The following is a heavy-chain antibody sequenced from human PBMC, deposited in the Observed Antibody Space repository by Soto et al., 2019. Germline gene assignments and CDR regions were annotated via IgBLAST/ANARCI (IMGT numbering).Heavy chain of an antibody. J-gene: IGHJ4*02. CDR3: AKDSGSYRTVYYFDY. CDR2: ISGSGGST. Sequence: EVQLLESGGGLVQPGGSLRLSCAASGFTFSSYAMSWVRQAPGKGLEWVSAISGSGGSTYYADSVKGRFTISRDNSKNTLYLQLNSLRAEDTAVYYCAKDSGSYRTVYYFDYWGQGTLVTVSS. D-gene: IGHD1-26*01. V-gene: IGHV3-23*01. CDR1: GFTFSSYA.